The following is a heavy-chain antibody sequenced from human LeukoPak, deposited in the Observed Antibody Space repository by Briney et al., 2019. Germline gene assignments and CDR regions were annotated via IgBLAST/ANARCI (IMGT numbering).Heavy chain of an antibody. CDR1: GGSISSSSYY. V-gene: IGHV4-39*07. CDR3: ARDTSSSYGQIYYYYYYGMDV. CDR2: IYTSGST. D-gene: IGHD6-13*01. J-gene: IGHJ6*02. Sequence: SETLSLTCTVSGGSISSSSYYWGWIRQPPGKGLEWIGRIYTSGSTNYNPSLKSRVTMSVDTSKNQFSLKLSSVTAADTAVYYCARDTSSSYGQIYYYYYYGMDVWGQGTTVTVSS.